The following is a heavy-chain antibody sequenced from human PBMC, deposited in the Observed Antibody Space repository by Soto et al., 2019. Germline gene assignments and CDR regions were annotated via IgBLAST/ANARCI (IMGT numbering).Heavy chain of an antibody. V-gene: IGHV1-69*12. D-gene: IGHD2-2*01. CDR2: IIPIVGTA. CDR3: YIVLLPAAILEMGARSP. Sequence: QVQLVQSGAEVKKPGSSVKVSCKASGGTFSSYAISWVRQAPGQGLEWMGGIIPIVGTANYAQKFQGRVTFTADESTRTAYMELSSLRSEDTGVYYCYIVLLPAAILEMGARSPWGQGTLGTVSS. CDR1: GGTFSSYA. J-gene: IGHJ4*02.